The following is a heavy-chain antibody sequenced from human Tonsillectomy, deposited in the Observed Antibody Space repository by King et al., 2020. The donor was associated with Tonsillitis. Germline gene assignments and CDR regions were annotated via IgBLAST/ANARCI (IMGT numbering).Heavy chain of an antibody. J-gene: IGHJ6*02. D-gene: IGHD3-3*01. CDR1: GGTFSSYA. CDR3: AREVLRFLEGCGMDV. V-gene: IGHV1-69*01. Sequence: VQLVQSGAEVKKPGSSVKVSCKASGGTFSSYAISWGRQAPGQGLEWMGGIIPIFGTANYAQQIQGRVTITWDESTSTAYMELSSLRSEDTAVYYCAREVLRFLEGCGMDVWGQGTTVTVSS. CDR2: IIPIFGTA.